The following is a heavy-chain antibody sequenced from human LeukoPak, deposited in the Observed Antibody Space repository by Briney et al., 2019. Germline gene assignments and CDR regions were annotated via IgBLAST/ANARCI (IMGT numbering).Heavy chain of an antibody. V-gene: IGHV3-33*06. J-gene: IGHJ4*02. CDR2: IWYDGSNK. D-gene: IGHD5-12*01. CDR3: AEVARLGYSGYDFWEDYFDY. Sequence: GGSLRLSCAASGFTFSSYGMHWVRQAPGKGLEWVAVIWYDGSNKYYADSVKGRFTISRDNSKNTLYLQMNSLRAEDTAVYYCAEVARLGYSGYDFWEDYFDYWGQGTLVTVSS. CDR1: GFTFSSYG.